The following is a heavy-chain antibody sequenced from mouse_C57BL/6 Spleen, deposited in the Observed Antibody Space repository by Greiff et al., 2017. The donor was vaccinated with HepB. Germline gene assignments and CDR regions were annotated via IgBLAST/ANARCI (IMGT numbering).Heavy chain of an antibody. Sequence: QVQLKQPGAELVKPGASVKLSCKASGYTFTSYWMHWVKQRPGQGLEWIGMIHPNSGSTNYNEKFKSKATLTVDKSSSTAYMQLSSLTSEDSAVYYCARSYYYGSSLHWYFDVWGTGTTVTVSS. CDR1: GYTFTSYW. D-gene: IGHD1-1*01. CDR3: ARSYYYGSSLHWYFDV. V-gene: IGHV1-64*01. CDR2: IHPNSGST. J-gene: IGHJ1*03.